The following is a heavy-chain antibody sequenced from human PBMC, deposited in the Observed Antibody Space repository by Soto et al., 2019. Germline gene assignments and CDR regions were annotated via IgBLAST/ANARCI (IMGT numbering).Heavy chain of an antibody. V-gene: IGHV3-73*01. Sequence: GGSLRLSCAASGFTFSGSAMHWVRQASGKGLEWVGRIRIKANSYATTYAASVKGRFTISRDDSKNTAYLQMNSLKTEDTAVYYCASAQSTGTQSFDYWGQGTLVTVSS. D-gene: IGHD1-1*01. CDR2: IRIKANSYAT. CDR3: ASAQSTGTQSFDY. CDR1: GFTFSGSA. J-gene: IGHJ4*02.